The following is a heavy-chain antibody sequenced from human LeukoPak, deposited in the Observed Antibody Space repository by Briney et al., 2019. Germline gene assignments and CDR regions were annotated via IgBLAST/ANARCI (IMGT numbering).Heavy chain of an antibody. CDR1: GGSFSGYY. CDR3: ARASSGRLLFDY. V-gene: IGHV4-59*01. CDR2: IYYSGST. J-gene: IGHJ4*02. Sequence: SETLSLTCAVYGGSFSGYYWSWIRQPPGKGLEWIGYIYYSGSTNYNPSLKSRVTISVDTSKNQFSLKLNSVTAADTAVYYCARASSGRLLFDYWGQGTLVTVSS. D-gene: IGHD6-19*01.